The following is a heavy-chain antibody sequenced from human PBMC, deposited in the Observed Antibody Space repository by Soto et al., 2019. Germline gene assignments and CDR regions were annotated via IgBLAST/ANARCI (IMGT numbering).Heavy chain of an antibody. Sequence: DVQLVESGGDLVQRGGSLRLSCAASGFTFSNFWMSWVRQAPGRGLEWVANMSPDGSEKYYLDSVRGRFTISRDNAKNSLSLQINSLRAEDTAVYYCAKDASGWSVTWGQGTPVIVSS. J-gene: IGHJ5*02. CDR3: AKDASGWSVT. CDR1: GFTFSNFW. CDR2: MSPDGSEK. V-gene: IGHV3-7*04. D-gene: IGHD6-19*01.